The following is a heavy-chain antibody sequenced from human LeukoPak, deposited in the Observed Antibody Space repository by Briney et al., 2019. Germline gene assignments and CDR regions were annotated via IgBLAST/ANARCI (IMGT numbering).Heavy chain of an antibody. CDR1: RYTFTSHA. CDR3: ARAFPCSSGYCLFDY. CDR2: INAGNGNT. D-gene: IGHD3-22*01. J-gene: IGHJ4*02. V-gene: IGHV1-3*01. Sequence: ASVKVSCKASRYTFTSHAIHWVRQAPGQRLEWMGWINAGNGNTKYSQKFQGRVTITRDTSASTAYMELSSLRSGDTAVYYRARAFPCSSGYCLFDYWGQGTLVTVSS.